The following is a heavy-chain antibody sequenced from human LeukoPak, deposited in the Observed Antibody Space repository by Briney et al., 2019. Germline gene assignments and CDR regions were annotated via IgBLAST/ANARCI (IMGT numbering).Heavy chain of an antibody. CDR2: IDNAGSIT. CDR1: GFTFSSYA. J-gene: IGHJ4*02. Sequence: GGSLRLSCAASGFTFSSYAMSWVRQAPGKGLVWVSRIDNAGSITTYADSVKGRFTISRDNAGNTLYLQMNSLRVEDTAVYYCVRSAFHAGSGNYYDYWGQGTLVTVSS. D-gene: IGHD3-22*01. V-gene: IGHV3-74*03. CDR3: VRSAFHAGSGNYYDY.